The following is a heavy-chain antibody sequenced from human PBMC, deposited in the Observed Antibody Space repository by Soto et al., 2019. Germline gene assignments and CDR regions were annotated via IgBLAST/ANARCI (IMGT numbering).Heavy chain of an antibody. CDR1: GGSVSSGDYY. Sequence: PSETLSLTCTVSGGSVSSGDYYWSGIRQPPGKGLEWIGYIYYSGNTNYNPSLKSRVIISVDTSKNLFSLKLTSVTAADTAVYYCARIPVDTSMIYWLDPWGQGTLVTVSS. V-gene: IGHV4-61*08. CDR3: ARIPVDTSMIYWLDP. J-gene: IGHJ5*02. D-gene: IGHD5-18*01. CDR2: IYYSGNT.